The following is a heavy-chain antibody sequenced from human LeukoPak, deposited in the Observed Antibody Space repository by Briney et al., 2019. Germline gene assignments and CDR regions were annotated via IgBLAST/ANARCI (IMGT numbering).Heavy chain of an antibody. D-gene: IGHD6-19*01. CDR3: ARQSAVAYFDY. CDR1: GFTFSSYS. Sequence: GGSLRLSCAASGFTFSSYSMNWVRQAPGKGLEWVSSISSSSSYIYYADSVKGRFTISRDNSKNTLYFQMNSLRAEDTAVYYCARQSAVAYFDYWGQGTLVTVSS. V-gene: IGHV3-21*01. J-gene: IGHJ4*02. CDR2: ISSSSSYI.